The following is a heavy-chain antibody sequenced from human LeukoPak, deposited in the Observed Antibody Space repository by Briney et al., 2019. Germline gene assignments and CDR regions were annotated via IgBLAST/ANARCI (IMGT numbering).Heavy chain of an antibody. CDR2: IYYSGST. CDR3: AREAYCSSTSCYKDGDYYYGMDV. D-gene: IGHD2-2*02. J-gene: IGHJ6*02. Sequence: PSETLSLTCTVSGGSVSSGSYYWSWIRQPPGKGLEWIGYIYYSGSTNYNPSLKSRVTISVDTSKNQFSLKLSSVTAADTAVYYCAREAYCSSTSCYKDGDYYYGMDVWGQGTTVTVSS. V-gene: IGHV4-61*01. CDR1: GGSVSSGSYY.